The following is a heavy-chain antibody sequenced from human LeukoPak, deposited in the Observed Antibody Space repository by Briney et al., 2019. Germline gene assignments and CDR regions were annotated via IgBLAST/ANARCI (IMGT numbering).Heavy chain of an antibody. CDR1: GGSISSYY. Sequence: SETLSLTCSVSGGSISSYYWSWIRQPPGKGLEWIGEINHSGSTNYNPSLKSRVTISVDTSKNQFSLKLSSVTAADTAVYYCAKKRDGYYFDYWGQGTLVTVSS. CDR2: INHSGST. CDR3: AKKRDGYYFDY. J-gene: IGHJ4*02. V-gene: IGHV4-34*01.